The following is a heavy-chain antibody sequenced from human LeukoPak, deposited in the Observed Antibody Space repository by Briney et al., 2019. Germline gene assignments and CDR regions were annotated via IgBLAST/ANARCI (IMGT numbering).Heavy chain of an antibody. Sequence: ASVKVSCKASGGTFSRYTISWVRQAPGQGLEWMGIINPSGGSTSYAQKFQGRVTMTRDTSTSTVYMELSSLRSEDTAVYYCAREGGSGTYAPYYYMDVWGKGTTVTVSS. CDR3: AREGGSGTYAPYYYMDV. J-gene: IGHJ6*03. V-gene: IGHV1-46*01. CDR1: GGTFSRYT. CDR2: INPSGGST. D-gene: IGHD3-10*01.